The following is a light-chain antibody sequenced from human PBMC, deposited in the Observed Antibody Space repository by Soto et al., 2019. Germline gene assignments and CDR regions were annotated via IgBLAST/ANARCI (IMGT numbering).Light chain of an antibody. CDR3: QSYDSRLTGYV. V-gene: IGLV1-40*01. CDR2: GNN. Sequence: QSVLTQPPSVSGAPGQRVTISCTGSSTNIGANYDVNWYQHLPGTAPKLLIHGNNNRPSGVPDRFSGSKSGTSASLAITGLQAEDAADYYCQSYDSRLTGYVFGTGTKVTVL. J-gene: IGLJ1*01. CDR1: STNIGANYD.